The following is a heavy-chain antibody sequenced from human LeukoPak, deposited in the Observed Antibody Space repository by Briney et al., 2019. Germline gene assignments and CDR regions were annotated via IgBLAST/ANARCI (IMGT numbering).Heavy chain of an antibody. CDR2: IRYDERNK. Sequence: GGSLRLSCAASGFTFSGYGMHWVRQAPGKGLEWVTFIRYDERNKYYADSVKGRFTISRDNSKNTLYLQMNSLRAEDTAVYYCAKDPDCTSGICYTFFDYWGQGTLVTVSS. CDR1: GFTFSGYG. D-gene: IGHD2-8*01. CDR3: AKDPDCTSGICYTFFDY. J-gene: IGHJ4*02. V-gene: IGHV3-30*02.